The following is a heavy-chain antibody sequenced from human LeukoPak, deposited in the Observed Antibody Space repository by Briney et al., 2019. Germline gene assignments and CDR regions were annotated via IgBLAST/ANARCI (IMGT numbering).Heavy chain of an antibody. CDR3: AMEGYSGNYPAY. Sequence: GGSLRLSCAASGFTVDSNYLSWVRQAPGKGLEWVSSISSSSSYIYYADSVKGRFTISRDNAKNSLYLQMNSLRAEDTAVYYCAMEGYSGNYPAYWGQGTLVTVSS. V-gene: IGHV3-21*01. D-gene: IGHD1-26*01. CDR1: GFTVDSNY. J-gene: IGHJ4*02. CDR2: ISSSSSYI.